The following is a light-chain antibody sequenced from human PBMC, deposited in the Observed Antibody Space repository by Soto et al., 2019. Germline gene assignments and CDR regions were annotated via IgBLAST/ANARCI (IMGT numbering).Light chain of an antibody. CDR1: QSVGSY. J-gene: IGKJ5*01. Sequence: PGERATLSCRASQSVGSYLGWYQQKPGQAPRLLIYDASNRATGIPARFSGSGFGTDFTLTISSLEPEDFAVYYSQQRHNGITFGQGTRLDSK. V-gene: IGKV3-11*01. CDR3: QQRHNGIT. CDR2: DAS.